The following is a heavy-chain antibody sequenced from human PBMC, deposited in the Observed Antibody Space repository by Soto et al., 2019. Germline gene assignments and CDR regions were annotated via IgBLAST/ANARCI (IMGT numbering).Heavy chain of an antibody. CDR2: IIPIFGTA. CDR3: ARVQSTVRGVIPYYYYGMDV. CDR1: GGTFSSYA. J-gene: IGHJ6*02. V-gene: IGHV1-69*13. Sequence: SVKVSCKASGGTFSSYAISWVRQAPGQGLEWMGGIIPIFGTANYAQKFQGRVTITADESTSTAYMELSSLRSEDTAVYYCARVQSTVRGVIPYYYYGMDVWGQGTTVTVSS. D-gene: IGHD3-10*01.